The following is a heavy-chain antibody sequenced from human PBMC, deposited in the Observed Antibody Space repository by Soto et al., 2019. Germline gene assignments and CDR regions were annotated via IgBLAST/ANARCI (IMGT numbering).Heavy chain of an antibody. J-gene: IGHJ4*02. CDR1: GYTFTSYG. CDR3: ARNGGLTTGYSDY. V-gene: IGHV1-18*01. D-gene: IGHD3-9*01. Sequence: ASVKVSCKASGYTFTSYGFSWVRQAPGQGREWMGWISAYTGNTTYARKLQGRVTMTTDTSTSTAYMELRSLRSDDTAAYYCARNGGLTTGYSDYWGQGTLVTVSS. CDR2: ISAYTGNT.